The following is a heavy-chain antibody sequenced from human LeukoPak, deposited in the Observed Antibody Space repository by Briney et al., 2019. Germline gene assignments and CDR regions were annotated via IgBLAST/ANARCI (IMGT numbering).Heavy chain of an antibody. V-gene: IGHV3-23*01. Sequence: GGSLRLSCAASGFTFSSYAMSWVRQAPGKGLEWVSAISGSGGSAYYAGSVKGRFTISRDNSKNTLYLQMNSLRAEDTAVYYCAKKVTPGSFDYWGQGTLVTVSS. D-gene: IGHD2-21*02. CDR2: ISGSGGSA. CDR3: AKKVTPGSFDY. J-gene: IGHJ4*02. CDR1: GFTFSSYA.